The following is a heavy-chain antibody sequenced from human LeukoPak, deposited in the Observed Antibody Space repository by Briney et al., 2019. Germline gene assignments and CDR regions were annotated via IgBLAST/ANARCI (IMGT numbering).Heavy chain of an antibody. CDR3: ARSSSPHYYYYGMDV. CDR1: GGSISSYY. Sequence: SETLSLICTVSGGSISSYYWSWIRQHPGKGLEWIGYIYYSGSTYYNPSLKSRVTISVDTSKNQFSLKLSSVTAADTAVYYCARSSSPHYYYYGMDVWGQGTTVTVSS. V-gene: IGHV4-59*06. J-gene: IGHJ6*02. D-gene: IGHD6-6*01. CDR2: IYYSGST.